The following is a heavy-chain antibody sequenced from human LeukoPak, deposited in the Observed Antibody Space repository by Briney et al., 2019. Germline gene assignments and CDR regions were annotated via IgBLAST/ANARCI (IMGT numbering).Heavy chain of an antibody. CDR3: ARRGKMATLF. J-gene: IGHJ4*02. Sequence: GGSLRLSCAASGFTFDNYGMSWVRQAPGKGLEWVSGINWNGGSTGYADSVKGRFTISRDNAENSLYLQMNSLRAEDTAVYYCARRGKMATLFWGQGTLVTVSP. CDR1: GFTFDNYG. V-gene: IGHV3-20*04. D-gene: IGHD5-24*01. CDR2: INWNGGST.